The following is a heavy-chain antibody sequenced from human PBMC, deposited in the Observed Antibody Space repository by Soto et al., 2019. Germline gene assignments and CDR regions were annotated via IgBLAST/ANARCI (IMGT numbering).Heavy chain of an antibody. CDR2: IYPGDSDT. Sequence: PGESLKISCKGSGYSFTSYWIGWVRQMPGKGLEWMGIIYPGDSDTRYSPSFQGQVTISADKSISTAYLQWSSLKASDTAMYYCAGHGDSSGWSRLSYNWFDPWGQGTLVTVSS. CDR1: GYSFTSYW. V-gene: IGHV5-51*01. D-gene: IGHD6-19*01. J-gene: IGHJ5*02. CDR3: AGHGDSSGWSRLSYNWFDP.